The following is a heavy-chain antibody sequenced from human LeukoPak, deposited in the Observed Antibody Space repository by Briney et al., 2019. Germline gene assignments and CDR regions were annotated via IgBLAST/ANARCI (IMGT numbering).Heavy chain of an antibody. D-gene: IGHD2-8*01. V-gene: IGHV4-4*07. J-gene: IGHJ4*02. CDR1: GDSISNYY. Sequence: SETLSLTCTVSGDSISNYYWSWIRQPPGKGLEWIGRIYTSGSTNYNPSLKSRVTMSVDTSKNQFSLKLSSVTAADTAVYYCARVYTNGVYPYYFDYWGQGTLVTVSS. CDR3: ARVYTNGVYPYYFDY. CDR2: IYTSGST.